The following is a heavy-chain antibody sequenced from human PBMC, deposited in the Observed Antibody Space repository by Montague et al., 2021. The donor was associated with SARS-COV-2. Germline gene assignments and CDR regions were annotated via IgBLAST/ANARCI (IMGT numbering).Heavy chain of an antibody. CDR3: ACGEITTRGLIYYYGMDV. V-gene: IGHV4-34*01. J-gene: IGHJ6*02. CDR2: ICLKGRT. Sequence: SETLSLTCSRLVSWYSGAYRKSTRLNSSHQKNSYAVICLKGRTNYNPSLKSRVTISVDTSKNQFSLKLSSVTAADTAVYYCACGEITTRGLIYYYGMDVWGQGTTVTVSS. D-gene: IGHD4-11*01. CDR1: VSWYSGAY.